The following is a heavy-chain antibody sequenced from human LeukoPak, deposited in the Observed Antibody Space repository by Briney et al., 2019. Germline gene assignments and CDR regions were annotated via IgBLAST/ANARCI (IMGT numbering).Heavy chain of an antibody. D-gene: IGHD4/OR15-4a*01. J-gene: IGHJ5*02. Sequence: PGGSLRLSCAASGFTFSSYWMSWVRQAPGKGLEWVANIKQDGSEKYYVDSVKGRFTISRDNAKNSLYLQMNSLRAEDTAVYYCARDPPAVRTNTYAWGQGTLVTVSS. CDR3: ARDPPAVRTNTYA. CDR2: IKQDGSEK. V-gene: IGHV3-7*01. CDR1: GFTFSSYW.